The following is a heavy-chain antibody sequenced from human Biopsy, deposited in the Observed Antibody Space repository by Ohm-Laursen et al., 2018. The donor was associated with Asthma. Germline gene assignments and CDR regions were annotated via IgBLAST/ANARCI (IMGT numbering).Heavy chain of an antibody. J-gene: IGHJ4*02. CDR3: ARGKTWGRSYYFDY. CDR2: IYSGGST. CDR1: GFTVTTHY. Sequence: SLRLSCSATGFTVTTHYMSWVRQAPGKGLEWVSVIYSGGSTYYADSVKGRFTISRDSSKDTLYLQVNSLRGDDTAVYYCARGKTWGRSYYFDYWGQGTLVTVSS. D-gene: IGHD6-6*01. V-gene: IGHV3-53*05.